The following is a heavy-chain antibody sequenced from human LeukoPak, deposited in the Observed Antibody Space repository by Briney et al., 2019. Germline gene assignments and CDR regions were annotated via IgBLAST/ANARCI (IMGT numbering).Heavy chain of an antibody. CDR3: ARDSYDFWGGQGPFSYGMDV. Sequence: SETLSLTCAVYGGSFSGYYWSWIRQPPGKGLEWIGEINHSGSTNYNPSLKSRVTISVDTSKNQFSLKLSSVTAADTAVYYCARDSYDFWGGQGPFSYGMDVWGQGTTVTVSS. D-gene: IGHD3-3*01. V-gene: IGHV4-34*01. CDR2: INHSGST. J-gene: IGHJ6*02. CDR1: GGSFSGYY.